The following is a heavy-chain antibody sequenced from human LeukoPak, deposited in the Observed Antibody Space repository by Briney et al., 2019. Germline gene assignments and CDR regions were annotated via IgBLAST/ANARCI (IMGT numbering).Heavy chain of an antibody. V-gene: IGHV3-30*18. Sequence: GGSLRLSCAASGFTFSSYGMHWVRQAPGKGLEWVAVISYDGSNKYYADSVKGRFTISRDNSKNTLYLQMNSLRAEDTAVYYCAKDQIHWELLIDYWGQGTLVTVSS. CDR1: GFTFSSYG. J-gene: IGHJ4*02. D-gene: IGHD1-26*01. CDR3: AKDQIHWELLIDY. CDR2: ISYDGSNK.